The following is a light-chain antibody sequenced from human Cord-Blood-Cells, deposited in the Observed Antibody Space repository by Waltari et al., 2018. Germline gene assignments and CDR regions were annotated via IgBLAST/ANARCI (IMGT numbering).Light chain of an antibody. CDR1: SSDVGRYNS. V-gene: IGLV2-14*01. CDR3: SSYTSSSTWV. J-gene: IGLJ3*02. CDR2: DVS. Sequence: QSALTQPASVSASPGQSITISCTGTSSDVGRYNSLSRYQQHPGKSPKLMIYDVSKRPSGVSNRFSGSKSGNTASLTISGLQAEDEADYYCSSYTSSSTWVFGGGTKLTVL.